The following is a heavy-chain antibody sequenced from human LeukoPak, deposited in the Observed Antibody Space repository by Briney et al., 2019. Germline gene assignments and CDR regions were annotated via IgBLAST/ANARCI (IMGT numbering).Heavy chain of an antibody. CDR1: GGTFSSYA. J-gene: IGHJ5*02. V-gene: IGHV1-69*04. Sequence: ASVKVSCKASGGTFSSYAISWVRQAPGQGLEWMGKIIPILGIANYAQKFQGRVTITADKSTSTAYMELSSLRSEDTAVYYCAGAYDFWSLNWFDPWGQGTLVTVSS. D-gene: IGHD3-3*01. CDR3: AGAYDFWSLNWFDP. CDR2: IIPILGIA.